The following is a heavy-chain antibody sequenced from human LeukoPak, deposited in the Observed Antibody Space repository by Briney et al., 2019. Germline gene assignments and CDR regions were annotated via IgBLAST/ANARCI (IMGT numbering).Heavy chain of an antibody. Sequence: GGSLRLSCAASGFTFSSYWMSWVRQAPGKGLEWVANIKQDASEKYYVDSVKGRFTISRDNAKNSLYLQMNSLRAEDTAVYYCARADYYDSSGYYYPLDYWGQGTLVTVSS. D-gene: IGHD3-22*01. CDR1: GFTFSSYW. CDR2: IKQDASEK. V-gene: IGHV3-7*01. J-gene: IGHJ4*02. CDR3: ARADYYDSSGYYYPLDY.